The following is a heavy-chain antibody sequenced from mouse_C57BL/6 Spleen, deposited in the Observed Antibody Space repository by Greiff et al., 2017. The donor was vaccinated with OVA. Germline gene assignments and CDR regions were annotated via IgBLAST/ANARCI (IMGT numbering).Heavy chain of an antibody. CDR1: GFNIKDDY. CDR2: IDPENGDT. J-gene: IGHJ3*01. V-gene: IGHV14-4*01. CDR3: TTDYSNYGFAY. Sequence: VQLQQSGAELVRPGASVKLSCTASGFNIKDDYMTWVKQRPEQGLEWIGWIDPENGDTEYASKFQGKATITADTASNTAYLQLSSLTSEDTAVYYCTTDYSNYGFAYWGQGTLVTVSA. D-gene: IGHD2-5*01.